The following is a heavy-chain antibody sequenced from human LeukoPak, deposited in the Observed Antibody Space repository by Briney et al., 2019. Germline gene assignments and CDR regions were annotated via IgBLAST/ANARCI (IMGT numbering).Heavy chain of an antibody. CDR3: ARDLLLDSSSGLGY. V-gene: IGHV3-33*01. CDR1: GFTFSSYG. CDR2: IWYDGSNK. D-gene: IGHD3-10*01. Sequence: GGSLRLSCAASGFTFSSYGMHWVRQAPGKGLEWVAVIWYDGSNKYYADSVKGRFTISRDNSKNTLYLQMNSLRAEDTAVYYCARDLLLDSSSGLGYWGQGTLVTVSS. J-gene: IGHJ4*02.